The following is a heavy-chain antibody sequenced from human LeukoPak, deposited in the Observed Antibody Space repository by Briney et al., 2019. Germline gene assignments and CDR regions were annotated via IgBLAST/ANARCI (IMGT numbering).Heavy chain of an antibody. D-gene: IGHD6-13*01. J-gene: IGHJ4*02. CDR2: IGGSGGLT. CDR3: AKSSGYSRSWYDY. CDR1: GFTFSNYA. V-gene: IGHV3-23*01. Sequence: GSLKLSCAASGFTFSNYAMSWVRQAPGKGLEWVSGIGGSGGLTYYAYSVKGRFTISRDNSKNTLYLQMNSLRAEDTAVYYCAKSSGYSRSWYDYWGQGTLVTVSS.